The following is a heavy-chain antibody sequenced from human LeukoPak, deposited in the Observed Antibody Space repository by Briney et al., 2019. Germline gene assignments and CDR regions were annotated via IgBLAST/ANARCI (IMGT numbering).Heavy chain of an antibody. CDR3: ARDRVIAATGTWIDY. J-gene: IGHJ4*02. Sequence: ASVKVSCEASGYTFTSYGISWVRQAPGQGLEWMGWISAYNGDTNYAHKLQGRVTMTTDTFTSTVYMELRSLRSDDTAVYYCARDRVIAATGTWIDYWGQGTRVTVSS. D-gene: IGHD6-13*01. V-gene: IGHV1-18*01. CDR2: ISAYNGDT. CDR1: GYTFTSYG.